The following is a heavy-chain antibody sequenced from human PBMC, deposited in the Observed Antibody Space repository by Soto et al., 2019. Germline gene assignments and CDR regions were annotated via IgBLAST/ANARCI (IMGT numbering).Heavy chain of an antibody. J-gene: IGHJ6*03. CDR1: GFTFSNFA. Sequence: PSETLSLSCVASGFTFSNFAMRWVRQAPEKGLEWVSAITYSGETTFYADSVKGRFTVSRDNSKKTLYLQMSSLSVEDTAVYYCAKGSTSIYYYYMDVWGKGTTVTVSS. CDR3: AKGSTSIYYYYMDV. CDR2: ITYSGETT. V-gene: IGHV3-23*01.